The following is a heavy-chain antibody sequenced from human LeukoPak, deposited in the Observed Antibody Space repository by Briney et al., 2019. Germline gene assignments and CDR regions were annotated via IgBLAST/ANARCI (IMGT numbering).Heavy chain of an antibody. J-gene: IGHJ5*02. D-gene: IGHD2-2*01. Sequence: GGSLRLSCAASGFTFSSYAMSWVRQAPGKGLEWVSAISGSGGSTYYADSVKGRFTISRDNSKNTLYLQMNSLRAEDTAVYYCARGNGGFCSSTSCFLIDWFDPWGQGTLVTVSS. CDR2: ISGSGGST. V-gene: IGHV3-23*01. CDR3: ARGNGGFCSSTSCFLIDWFDP. CDR1: GFTFSSYA.